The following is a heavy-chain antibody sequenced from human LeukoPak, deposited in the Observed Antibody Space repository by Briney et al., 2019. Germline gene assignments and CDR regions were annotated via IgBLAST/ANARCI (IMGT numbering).Heavy chain of an antibody. CDR1: GYTFTGYY. V-gene: IGHV1-2*02. D-gene: IGHD3-9*01. J-gene: IGHJ4*02. CDR2: INPNHGDT. Sequence: GASVKVSCKASGYTFTGYYMHWVRQAPGQGLEWMGWINPNHGDTSYAQKFQDRVSMTRDTSISTAYMHLSRLRSADTAVYYCARSPHILTGENFDYWGQGTLLTVSS. CDR3: ARSPHILTGENFDY.